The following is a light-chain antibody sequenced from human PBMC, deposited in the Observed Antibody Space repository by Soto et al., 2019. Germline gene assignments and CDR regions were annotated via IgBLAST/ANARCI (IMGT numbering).Light chain of an antibody. CDR3: QQSYSTPQT. CDR1: QSISWY. V-gene: IGKV1-39*01. J-gene: IGKJ1*01. Sequence: DIPMTQSPSSLSAYVGDGVSITCRASQSISWYLNWYQHKPGKAPKLLIHGASSLQSGVPSRFSGSGSGTDFTLTISSLQPEDIATYYCQQSYSTPQTFGQGTKVEIK. CDR2: GAS.